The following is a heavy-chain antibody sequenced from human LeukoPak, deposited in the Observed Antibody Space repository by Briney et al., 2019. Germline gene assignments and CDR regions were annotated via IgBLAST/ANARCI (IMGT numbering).Heavy chain of an antibody. CDR1: GFTFTSSA. CDR3: AVTPTEAPGTAKVSFDY. V-gene: IGHV1-58*01. Sequence: SVKVSCKASGFTFTSSAVQWVRQARGQRLEWIGWIVVGSGNTNYAQKFQERVTITRDMSASTAYMELSSLRSEDTAVYYCAVTPTEAPGTAKVSFDYWGQGTLVTVSS. J-gene: IGHJ4*02. D-gene: IGHD5-18*01. CDR2: IVVGSGNT.